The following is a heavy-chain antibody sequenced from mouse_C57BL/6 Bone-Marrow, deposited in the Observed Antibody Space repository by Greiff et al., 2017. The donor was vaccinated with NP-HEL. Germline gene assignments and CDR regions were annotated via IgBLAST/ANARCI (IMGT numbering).Heavy chain of an antibody. CDR2: IYPGSGNT. J-gene: IGHJ3*01. Sequence: QVQLQQSGAELVRPGASVKLSCKASGYTFTDYYINWVKQRPGQGLEWIARIYPGSGNTYYNEKFKGKATLTAEKSSSTAYMQLSSLTSEDSAVYFCARGDYYYGRWGQGTLVTVSA. CDR3: ARGDYYYGR. V-gene: IGHV1-76*01. CDR1: GYTFTDYY. D-gene: IGHD1-1*01.